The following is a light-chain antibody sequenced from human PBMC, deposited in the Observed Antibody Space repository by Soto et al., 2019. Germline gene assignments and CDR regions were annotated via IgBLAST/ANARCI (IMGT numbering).Light chain of an antibody. CDR3: AAWDDILNGDV. CDR1: SSNSESIT. V-gene: IGLV1-44*01. J-gene: IGLJ1*01. CDR2: SNY. Sequence: QSVLTQPPSASGIPGQRVTISCSGSSSNSESITVTWYQQLPGTAPKLVIYSNYDRASGVPDRFSGSTSGTSASLVIRGLQSDDEADYYCAAWDDILNGDVFGGGTKVTVL.